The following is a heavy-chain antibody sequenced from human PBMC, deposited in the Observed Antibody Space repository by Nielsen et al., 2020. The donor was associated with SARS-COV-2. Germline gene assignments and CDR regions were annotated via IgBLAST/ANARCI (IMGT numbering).Heavy chain of an antibody. Sequence: ASVKVSCKASGYTFTSYYMHWVRQAPGQGLEWMGIINPSGGSTSYAQKFQGRVTMTRDTSTSTVYMELSSLRSEDTAVYYCARDGVGKDCTNGVCGTMLRGVRYSWFDPWGQGTLVTVSS. CDR3: ARDGVGKDCTNGVCGTMLRGVRYSWFDP. CDR1: GYTFTSYY. J-gene: IGHJ5*02. D-gene: IGHD2-8*01. CDR2: INPSGGST. V-gene: IGHV1-46*01.